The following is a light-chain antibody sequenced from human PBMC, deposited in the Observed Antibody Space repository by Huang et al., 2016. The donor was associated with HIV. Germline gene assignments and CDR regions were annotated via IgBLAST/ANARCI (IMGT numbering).Light chain of an antibody. Sequence: PGERATLSCRASQSVSTYVAWYQQKPGQAPRLLIYDAFKRATDIPARFSGSGSGTDFSLTISSLEPEDSATYYCQHHGNWPETFGQGTRLEIK. CDR2: DAF. V-gene: IGKV3-11*01. CDR3: QHHGNWPET. J-gene: IGKJ5*01. CDR1: QSVSTY.